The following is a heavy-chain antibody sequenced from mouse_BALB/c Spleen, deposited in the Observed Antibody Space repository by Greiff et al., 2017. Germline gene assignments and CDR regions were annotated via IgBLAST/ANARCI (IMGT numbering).Heavy chain of an antibody. CDR3: ARHGNYWYFDV. Sequence: DVMLVESGGGLVQPGGSRKLSCAASGFTFSSYYMSWVRQTPEKRLELVAAINSNGGSTYYPDTVKGRFTISRDNAKNTLYLQMSSLKSEDTALYYCARHGNYWYFDVWGAGTTVTVSS. CDR1: GFTFSSYY. J-gene: IGHJ1*01. D-gene: IGHD2-1*01. V-gene: IGHV5-6-2*01. CDR2: INSNGGST.